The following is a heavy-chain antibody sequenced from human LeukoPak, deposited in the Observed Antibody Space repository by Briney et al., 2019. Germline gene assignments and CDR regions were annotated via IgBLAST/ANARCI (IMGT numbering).Heavy chain of an antibody. D-gene: IGHD3-16*02. CDR1: GFTFSSYE. Sequence: PGGSLRLSCAASGFTFSSYEMNWVRQAPGKGPEWVSYISSSGSTIYYADSVKGRFTISRDNAKNSLYLQMNSLRAEDTAVYYCARRGLMITFGGVIAHDAFDIWGQGTMVTVSS. CDR2: ISSSGSTI. V-gene: IGHV3-48*03. J-gene: IGHJ3*02. CDR3: ARRGLMITFGGVIAHDAFDI.